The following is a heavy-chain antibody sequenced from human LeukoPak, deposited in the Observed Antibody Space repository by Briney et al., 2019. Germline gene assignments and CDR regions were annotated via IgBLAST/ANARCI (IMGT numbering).Heavy chain of an antibody. J-gene: IGHJ4*02. CDR3: AKAGRKYSSSSFDY. V-gene: IGHV3-43*01. Sequence: GGSLRLSCAAYGFTFDDYTMHWVRQAPGKGLEWVSLISWDGGSTYYADSVKGRFTISRDNSKNSLYLQMNSLRTEDTALYYCAKAGRKYSSSSFDYWGQGTLVTVSS. D-gene: IGHD6-6*01. CDR2: ISWDGGST. CDR1: GFTFDDYT.